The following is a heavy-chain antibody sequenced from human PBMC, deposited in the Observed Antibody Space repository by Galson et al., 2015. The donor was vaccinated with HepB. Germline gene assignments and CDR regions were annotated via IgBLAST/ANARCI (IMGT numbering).Heavy chain of an antibody. V-gene: IGHV3-21*01. CDR1: GFTFSNYH. J-gene: IGHJ6*02. D-gene: IGHD4-11*01. CDR3: VRAHEYSTSSSPHFYGMDV. CDR2: MSSSRTYM. Sequence: SLRLSCAASGFTFSNYHMNWVRQAPGKGLEWVSSMSSSRTYMYYADSVKGRFTISRDNAKNSLSLQMNSLRAEDTAVYYCVRAHEYSTSSSPHFYGMDVRGQGTTVTVSS.